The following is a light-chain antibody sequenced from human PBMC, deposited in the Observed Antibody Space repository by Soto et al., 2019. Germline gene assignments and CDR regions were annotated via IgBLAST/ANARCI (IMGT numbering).Light chain of an antibody. CDR1: QGISSY. Sequence: AIRMTQSPSSLSASTGDRVTITCRASQGISSYLAWYQQKPGKAPKLLIYAASTLQSGVPSRFSGSGSGTDFTLTISCLQSEDFATYYCQQYYSYPPIFGPGTKVDI. J-gene: IGKJ3*01. V-gene: IGKV1-8*01. CDR2: AAS. CDR3: QQYYSYPPI.